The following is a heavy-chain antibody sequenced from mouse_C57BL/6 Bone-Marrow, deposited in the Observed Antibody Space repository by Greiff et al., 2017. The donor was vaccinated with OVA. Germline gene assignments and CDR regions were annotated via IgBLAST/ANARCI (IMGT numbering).Heavy chain of an antibody. CDR2: IYPSDSET. J-gene: IGHJ3*01. CDR1: GYTFTSYW. D-gene: IGHD1-1*01. V-gene: IGHV1-61*01. Sequence: VKLQQPGAELVRPGSSVKLSCKASGYTFTSYWMDWVKQRPGQGLEWIGNIYPSDSETHYNQKFKDKATLTVDKSSSTAYMQLSSLTSEDSAVYYCARSSSTAYWGQGTLVTVSA. CDR3: ARSSSTAY.